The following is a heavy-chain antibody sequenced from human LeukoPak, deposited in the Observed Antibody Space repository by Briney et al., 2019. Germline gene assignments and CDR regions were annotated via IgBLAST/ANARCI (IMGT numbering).Heavy chain of an antibody. CDR1: GGSFSGYY. CDR2: INHSGST. D-gene: IGHD2-15*01. J-gene: IGHJ4*02. V-gene: IGHV4-34*01. CDR3: ASFICSGGSCYLAY. Sequence: SETLSLTCAVYGGSFSGYYWSWIRQPPGKGLEWIGEINHSGSTNYNPSLKSRVTISVDTSKNQFSLKLSSVTAADTAVYYCASFICSGGSCYLAYWGQGTLVTVSS.